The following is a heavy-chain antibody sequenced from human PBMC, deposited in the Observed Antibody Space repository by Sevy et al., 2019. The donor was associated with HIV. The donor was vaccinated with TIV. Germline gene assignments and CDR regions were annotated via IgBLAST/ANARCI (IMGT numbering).Heavy chain of an antibody. D-gene: IGHD3-22*01. V-gene: IGHV4-59*01. Sequence: SETLSLTCTVSGGSISSYYWSWIRQPPGKGLEWIGYIYYSGSTNYNPSLKSRVTISVETSKNQFSLKLSSVTAADTAVYYCARQRKWLLPYFDYWGQGTLVTVSS. CDR3: ARQRKWLLPYFDY. J-gene: IGHJ4*02. CDR2: IYYSGST. CDR1: GGSISSYY.